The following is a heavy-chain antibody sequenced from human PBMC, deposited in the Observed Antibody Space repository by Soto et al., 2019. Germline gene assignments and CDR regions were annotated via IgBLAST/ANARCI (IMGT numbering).Heavy chain of an antibody. CDR1: GYTFNTYW. V-gene: IGHV5-51*01. D-gene: IGHD2-21*01. CDR3: ARQKLWMATINNDAFDV. CDR2: IYPGDSDT. Sequence: GESLKISCRGSGYTFNTYWTGWVRQMPGKGLEWMGFIYPGDSDTTYSPSFQGQVTISVDKSISTAYLQWSSLKVSDTAIYYCARQKLWMATINNDAFDVWGQGTKVTV. J-gene: IGHJ3*01.